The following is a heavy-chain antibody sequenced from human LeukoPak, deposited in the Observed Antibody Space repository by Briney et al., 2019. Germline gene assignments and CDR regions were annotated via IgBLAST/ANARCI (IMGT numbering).Heavy chain of an antibody. J-gene: IGHJ6*02. CDR2: INSDGSST. V-gene: IGHV3-74*01. D-gene: IGHD4-17*01. CDR1: GFTFSSYW. Sequence: GGSLRLSCAASGFTFSSYWMHWVRQAPGKGLVWVSRINSDGSSTSYADSVKGRFTISRDNAKNTLYLQMNSLRAEDTAVYYCARVPREVTTRRTTSGMAVWAQGTTVTVPS. CDR3: ARVPREVTTRRTTSGMAV.